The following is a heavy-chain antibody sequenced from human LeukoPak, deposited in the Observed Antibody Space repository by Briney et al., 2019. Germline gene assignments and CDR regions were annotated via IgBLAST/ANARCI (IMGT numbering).Heavy chain of an antibody. Sequence: GGSLRLSCAASGFTFGDNAMHWVRQAPGKGLEWVSGINWNSGIMGYAGSVKGRFTISRDNAKNSLYLQMNSLRVEDTALYFCAKDRSRSMDVWGQGTTVTVSS. J-gene: IGHJ6*02. CDR3: AKDRSRSMDV. CDR1: GFTFGDNA. CDR2: INWNSGIM. V-gene: IGHV3-9*01. D-gene: IGHD1-26*01.